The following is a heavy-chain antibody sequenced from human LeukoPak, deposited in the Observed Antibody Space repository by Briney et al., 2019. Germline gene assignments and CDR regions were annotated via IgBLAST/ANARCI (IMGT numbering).Heavy chain of an antibody. Sequence: SETLSLTCTVSGGSISSYYWSWIRQPAGKGLEWIGTIYHSGGTYYAPSLNNRVTISVDTPRDQFSLKLASVTAADTAVYYCASLPYGNYYFHYWGQGTLVTVSS. CDR1: GGSISSYY. J-gene: IGHJ4*02. V-gene: IGHV4-4*07. CDR3: ASLPYGNYYFHY. D-gene: IGHD1-14*01. CDR2: IYHSGGT.